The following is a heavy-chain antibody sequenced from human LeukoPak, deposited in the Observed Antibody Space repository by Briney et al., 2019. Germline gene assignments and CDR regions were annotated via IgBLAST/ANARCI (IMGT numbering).Heavy chain of an antibody. CDR1: GYSFTSYW. D-gene: IGHD3-16*01. Sequence: GESLKISCKGSGYSFTSYWIGWVRPMPGKGLEWMGIIHPGDSDTRYSPSFQGQVTISADKSISTAYLQWSSLKASDTAMYYCARVLYGSGYYYGMDVWGKGTTVTVSS. CDR3: ARVLYGSGYYYGMDV. J-gene: IGHJ6*04. CDR2: IHPGDSDT. V-gene: IGHV5-51*01.